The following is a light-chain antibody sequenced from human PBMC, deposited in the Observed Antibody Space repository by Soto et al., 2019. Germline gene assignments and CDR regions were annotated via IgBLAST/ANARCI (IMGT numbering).Light chain of an antibody. CDR3: QQFNNYPRT. J-gene: IGKJ2*01. V-gene: IGKV1D-13*01. CDR1: QGISSA. Sequence: AIQLTQSPSSLSASVGDRVTITCRASQGISSALAWYQQKPGKAPKLLIYDASSLESGVPSRFSGSGSGTDFPLTISSLQPEDCATYYCQQFNNYPRTFGQGTKLEIK. CDR2: DAS.